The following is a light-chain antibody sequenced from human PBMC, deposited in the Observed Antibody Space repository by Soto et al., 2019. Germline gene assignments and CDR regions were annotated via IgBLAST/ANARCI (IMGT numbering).Light chain of an antibody. CDR3: QQRSNLPPT. V-gene: IGKV3D-20*02. CDR1: QSVSSSY. CDR2: GAS. J-gene: IGKJ5*01. Sequence: EIVLMQSTGTLSLSPRERAKLCCRASQSVSSSYLAWYQQKPGQAPRLLIYGASSRATGIPDRFSGSGSGTDFTLTISRLEPEDFAVYYCQQRSNLPPTFGQGTRLEIK.